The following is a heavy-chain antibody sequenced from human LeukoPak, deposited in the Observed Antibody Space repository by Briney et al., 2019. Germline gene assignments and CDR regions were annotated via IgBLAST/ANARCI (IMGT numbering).Heavy chain of an antibody. V-gene: IGHV3-74*01. Sequence: GGSLRLSCAASGFTFSSYWMHWVRQASGKGLVWVSRINRDGSSTSYADSVKGRFTISRDNAKNTLYLQMNSLSAEDTAVYYCVAVGYSYGSGYYYMDVWGKGTTVTVSS. CDR2: INRDGSST. CDR1: GFTFSSYW. CDR3: VAVGYSYGSGYYYMDV. D-gene: IGHD5-18*01. J-gene: IGHJ6*03.